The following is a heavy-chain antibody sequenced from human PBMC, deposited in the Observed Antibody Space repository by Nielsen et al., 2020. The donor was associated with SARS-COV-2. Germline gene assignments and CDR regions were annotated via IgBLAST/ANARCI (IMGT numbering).Heavy chain of an antibody. V-gene: IGHV3-23*01. CDR3: AKGDGDSWSTFLYVDP. D-gene: IGHD6-13*01. Sequence: GESLKISCAASGFTFSRYAMSWVRQAPGKGLEWVSVINNSGGSTYYADSVKGRFTISRDNSQSTLFLQMNSLRAEDTAMYYCAKGDGDSWSTFLYVDPWGQGTLVTVSS. CDR2: INNSGGST. J-gene: IGHJ5*02. CDR1: GFTFSRYA.